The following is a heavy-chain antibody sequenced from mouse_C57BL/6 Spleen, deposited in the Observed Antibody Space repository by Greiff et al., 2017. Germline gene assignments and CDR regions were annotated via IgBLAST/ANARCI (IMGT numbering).Heavy chain of an antibody. D-gene: IGHD2-1*01. Sequence: EVQLQQSVAELVRPGASVKLSCTASGFSIKNTYMHWVKQRPEQGLEWIGRIDPANGNTKYAPKLQGTATITADTSSNTAYLQLSSLTSEDTAIYYCARSGIYYGIDYWGQGTTLTVSS. CDR3: ARSGIYYGIDY. CDR2: IDPANGNT. V-gene: IGHV14-3*01. J-gene: IGHJ2*01. CDR1: GFSIKNTY.